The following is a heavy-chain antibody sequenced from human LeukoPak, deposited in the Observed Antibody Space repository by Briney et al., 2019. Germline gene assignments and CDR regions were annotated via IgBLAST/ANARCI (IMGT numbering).Heavy chain of an antibody. V-gene: IGHV1-69*06. Sequence: SVKVSCKASGGTFSSYAISRVRQAPGQGLEWMGGIIPIFGTANYAQKFQGRVTITADKSTSTAYMELSSLRSEDTAVYYCAREGLGIAALYSYMDVWGKGTTVTVSS. D-gene: IGHD6-13*01. CDR2: IIPIFGTA. CDR1: GGTFSSYA. CDR3: AREGLGIAALYSYMDV. J-gene: IGHJ6*03.